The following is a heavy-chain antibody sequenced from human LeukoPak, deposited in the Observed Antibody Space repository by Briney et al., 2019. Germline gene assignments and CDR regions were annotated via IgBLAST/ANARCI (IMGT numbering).Heavy chain of an antibody. CDR2: ISSNGGST. V-gene: IGHV3-64*01. CDR3: ARVSSSGWQANFDY. Sequence: GGSLRLSCAASGFTFSSYAMHWVRQAPGKGLEYVSAISSNGGSTYYANSVKGRFTISRDNSKNTLYLQMGSLRAEDMAVYYCARVSSSGWQANFDYWGRGTLVTVSS. D-gene: IGHD6-19*01. J-gene: IGHJ4*02. CDR1: GFTFSSYA.